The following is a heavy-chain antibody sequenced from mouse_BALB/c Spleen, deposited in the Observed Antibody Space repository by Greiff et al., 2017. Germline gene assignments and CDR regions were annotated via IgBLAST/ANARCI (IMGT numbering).Heavy chain of an antibody. J-gene: IGHJ3*01. Sequence: EVKLVESGAELARPGASVKMSCKASGYTFTSYVMHWVQQKPGQGLEWIGYINPYNDGTKYNEKFKGKATLTSDKSSSTAYMELSSLTSEDSAVYYCARPYGNYLAWFAYWGQGTLVTVSA. D-gene: IGHD2-10*02. CDR2: INPYNDGT. CDR3: ARPYGNYLAWFAY. CDR1: GYTFTSYV. V-gene: IGHV1-14*01.